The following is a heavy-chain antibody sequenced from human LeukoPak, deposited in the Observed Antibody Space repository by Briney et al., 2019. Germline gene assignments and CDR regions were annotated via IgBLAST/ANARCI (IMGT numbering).Heavy chain of an antibody. J-gene: IGHJ6*04. V-gene: IGHV1-69*13. Sequence: SVKVSYKASGGTFSSYAISWVRQAPGQGLEWMGGIIPIFGTANYAQKFQGRVTITADESTSTAYMELSSLRSEDTAVYYCARHPGYCSGGSCYYYYYYGMDVWGKGTTVTVSS. CDR1: GGTFSSYA. CDR2: IIPIFGTA. CDR3: ARHPGYCSGGSCYYYYYYGMDV. D-gene: IGHD2-15*01.